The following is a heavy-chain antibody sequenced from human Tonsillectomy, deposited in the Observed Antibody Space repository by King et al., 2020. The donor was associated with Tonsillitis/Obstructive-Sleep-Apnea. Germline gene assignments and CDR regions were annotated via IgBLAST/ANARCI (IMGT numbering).Heavy chain of an antibody. V-gene: IGHV1-2*02. CDR3: ARVLLNRALVYGMDV. Sequence: QLVQSGAEVKKPGASVKVSCKASGYTFTGYHIHWVRQAPGQGLEWMGWNNPNSGGTNYAQKFQGRVTMTRDTSISTAYMEVRRLRSDDTAVYYCARVLLNRALVYGMDVCGQGATVTVSS. J-gene: IGHJ6*02. CDR2: NNPNSGGT. D-gene: IGHD1-26*01. CDR1: GYTFTGYH.